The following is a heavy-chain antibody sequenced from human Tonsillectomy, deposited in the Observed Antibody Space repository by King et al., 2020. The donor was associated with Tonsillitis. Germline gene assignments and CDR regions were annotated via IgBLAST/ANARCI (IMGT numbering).Heavy chain of an antibody. V-gene: IGHV1-18*04. Sequence: VQLVQSGAEVKKPGASVQVSCKASGYTLTSSGISWVRQAPGQGLEWMGWISDYNTNTHYAQKLQGRLTMTTDTSTSTAYMELRSLRSVDTAVYYCASDVFQFLVPGVRNTFDMWGQGTMVTVSS. J-gene: IGHJ3*02. CDR3: ASDVFQFLVPGVRNTFDM. CDR2: ISDYNTNT. D-gene: IGHD3-10*01. CDR1: GYTLTSSG.